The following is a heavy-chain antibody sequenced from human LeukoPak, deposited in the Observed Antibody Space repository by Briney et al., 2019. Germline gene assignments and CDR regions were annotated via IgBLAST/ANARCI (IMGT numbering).Heavy chain of an antibody. CDR2: IYYSGST. J-gene: IGHJ4*02. CDR1: GGSISSYY. D-gene: IGHD3-22*01. Sequence: KPSETLSLTCTVSGGSISSYYWSWIRQPPGRGLEWIGYIYYSGSTNYNPSLKSRVTISVDTSKNQFSLKLSSVTAADTAVYYCARQEWLLLFDYWGQGTLATVSS. CDR3: ARQEWLLLFDY. V-gene: IGHV4-59*08.